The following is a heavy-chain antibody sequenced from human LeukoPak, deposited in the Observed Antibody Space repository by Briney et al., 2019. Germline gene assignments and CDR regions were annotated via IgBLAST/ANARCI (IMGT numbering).Heavy chain of an antibody. CDR3: ARAQGYCSGGSCYSYYYYGMDV. CDR2: ISAYNGNT. Sequence: HWASVKVSCKASGYTFTSYGISWVRQAPGQGREWMGWISAYNGNTNYAQKLQGRVTMTTDTSTSTAYMELRSLRSDDTAVYYCARAQGYCSGGSCYSYYYYGMDVWGKGTTVTVSS. J-gene: IGHJ6*04. CDR1: GYTFTSYG. D-gene: IGHD2-15*01. V-gene: IGHV1-18*04.